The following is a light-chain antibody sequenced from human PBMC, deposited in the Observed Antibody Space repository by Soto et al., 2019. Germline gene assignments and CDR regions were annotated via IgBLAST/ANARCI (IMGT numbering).Light chain of an antibody. CDR1: QSIRSY. V-gene: IGKV1-39*01. Sequence: DIEMTQSPSSLSSSVGDIVTITCRANQSIRSYLNWFQQKPRNAPKLLIYSASNLQSGVPSRFGGSGSGTDFTLTISSLLPEDFATYYCQQSYSTPLTFGGGTKVDIK. J-gene: IGKJ4*01. CDR3: QQSYSTPLT. CDR2: SAS.